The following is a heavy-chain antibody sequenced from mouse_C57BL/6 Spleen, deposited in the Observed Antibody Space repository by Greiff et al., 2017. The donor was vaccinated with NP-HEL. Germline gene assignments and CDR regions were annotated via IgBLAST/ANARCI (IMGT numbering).Heavy chain of an antibody. V-gene: IGHV1-55*01. Sequence: QVQLQQPGAELVKPGASVKMSCKASGYTFTSYWITWVKQRPGQGLEWIGDIYPGSGSTNYNEKFKSKATLTVDTSSSTAYMQLSSLTSEDSAVYYCARSYPTRSAYYSIPMDYWGQGTSVTVSS. CDR3: ARSYPTRSAYYSIPMDY. D-gene: IGHD2-5*01. J-gene: IGHJ4*01. CDR1: GYTFTSYW. CDR2: IYPGSGST.